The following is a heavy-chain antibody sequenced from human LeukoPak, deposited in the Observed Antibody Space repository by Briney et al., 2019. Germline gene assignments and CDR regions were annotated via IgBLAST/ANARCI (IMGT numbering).Heavy chain of an antibody. CDR1: RGTFSSYA. CDR2: IIPIFGIA. Sequence: SVKVSCKASRGTFSSYAINWVQQAPGQGLEWMGRIIPIFGIANYAQKFQGRVTITADTSTSTAYMELSSLRSEDTAVYYCARDRCGGDCYADDAFDIWGQGTMVTVSS. J-gene: IGHJ3*02. D-gene: IGHD2-21*02. CDR3: ARDRCGGDCYADDAFDI. V-gene: IGHV1-69*04.